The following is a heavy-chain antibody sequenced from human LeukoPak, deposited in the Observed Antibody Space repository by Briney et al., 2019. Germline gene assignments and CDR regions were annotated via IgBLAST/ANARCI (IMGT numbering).Heavy chain of an antibody. V-gene: IGHV1-18*01. Sequence: ASVKVSCKASSYTFIRYGISWVRQAPGQGLEWMGWISAYNGNTNYAQKFQGRVAMTTDTSTSTAYMELRSLRSDDTAVYYCARVYYYASGNSDREKYYFDYWGQGTLVTVSS. CDR3: ARVYYYASGNSDREKYYFDY. J-gene: IGHJ4*02. CDR2: ISAYNGNT. CDR1: SYTFIRYG. D-gene: IGHD3-10*01.